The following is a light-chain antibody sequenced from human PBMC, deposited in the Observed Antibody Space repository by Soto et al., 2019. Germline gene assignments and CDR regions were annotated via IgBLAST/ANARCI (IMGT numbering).Light chain of an antibody. Sequence: EIVLTQSPATLSLSPGERATLSCRASQSVSSYLLWYQQKPGQTPRLLIYDASNRATGIPARFSGSGSETDFTLTISSLENDDFAVYYRKHPMNWPLTFGQGTRLEIK. CDR1: QSVSSY. CDR2: DAS. V-gene: IGKV3-11*01. CDR3: KHPMNWPLT. J-gene: IGKJ5*01.